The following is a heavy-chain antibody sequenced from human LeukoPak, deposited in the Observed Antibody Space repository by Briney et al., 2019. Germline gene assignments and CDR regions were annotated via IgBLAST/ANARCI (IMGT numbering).Heavy chain of an antibody. CDR3: AKDLWSCSSGGSCYQFDP. CDR2: TFYSGST. V-gene: IGHV4-59*07. J-gene: IGHJ5*02. D-gene: IGHD2-15*01. Sequence: HSDTLSLTCTVSGGSIRSFYWSWIRQPPGKGLEWIGYTFYSGSTTYNPSLKSRVTMSVDTSKSQFSLRLSSVTAADTAVYYCAKDLWSCSSGGSCYQFDPWGQGTLVTVSS. CDR1: GGSIRSFY.